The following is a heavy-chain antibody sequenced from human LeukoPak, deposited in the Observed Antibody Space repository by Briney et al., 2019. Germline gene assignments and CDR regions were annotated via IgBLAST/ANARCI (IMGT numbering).Heavy chain of an antibody. CDR2: ISGSGGSS. V-gene: IGHV3-23*01. CDR1: GFTFTNYA. D-gene: IGHD2-15*01. J-gene: IGHJ4*02. Sequence: PGGSLRLSCAASGFTFTNYAMNWVRQAPGKGLEWVSAISGSGGSSSYADSVRGRFTISRDNAKNSVYLQMNSLRADDTAVYYCARHAGCSGDSCYSGFPDYWGQGTLVTVSS. CDR3: ARHAGCSGDSCYSGFPDY.